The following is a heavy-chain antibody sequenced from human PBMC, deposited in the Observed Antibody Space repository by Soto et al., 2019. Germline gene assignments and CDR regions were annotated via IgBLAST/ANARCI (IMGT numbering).Heavy chain of an antibody. J-gene: IGHJ4*02. D-gene: IGHD3-3*01. V-gene: IGHV4-31*03. CDR1: GGSISSGGYY. CDR3: ARGFVLRFYYQPLEHFDY. Sequence: QVQLQESGPGLVKPSQTLSLTCTVSGGSISSGGYYWSWIRQHPGKGLEWIGYIYYSGSTYYNPSLKSRVTISVDTSKNQFALKLSSVTAADTAVYYCARGFVLRFYYQPLEHFDYWGQGTLVTVSS. CDR2: IYYSGST.